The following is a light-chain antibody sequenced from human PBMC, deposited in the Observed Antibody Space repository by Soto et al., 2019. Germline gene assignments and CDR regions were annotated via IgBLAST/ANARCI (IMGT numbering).Light chain of an antibody. CDR2: DAS. Sequence: IVLTHSPATLSLSPWERSTQSFRSSQSVSIYLAWYQQRPGQAPRLLIYDASNRATGIPARFSGSGSGTDFTLTISSLEPEDFAVYYCQQRSNWPPITFGQGTRLEIK. CDR3: QQRSNWPPIT. J-gene: IGKJ5*01. V-gene: IGKV3-11*01. CDR1: QSVSIY.